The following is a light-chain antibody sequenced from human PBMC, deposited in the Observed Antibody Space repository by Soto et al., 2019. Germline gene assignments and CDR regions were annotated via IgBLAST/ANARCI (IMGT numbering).Light chain of an antibody. Sequence: DIVMTQSADSLAVSLGERATINCKSSQSVLYSSNNKNYLAWYQQKPGQPPKLLIYWASTRESGVPDRFSGSGSGTDFTLTISSLQAEDVAVYYCQQYYSTPQFGQGTKVDIK. CDR2: WAS. J-gene: IGKJ1*01. CDR1: QSVLYSSNNKNY. V-gene: IGKV4-1*01. CDR3: QQYYSTPQ.